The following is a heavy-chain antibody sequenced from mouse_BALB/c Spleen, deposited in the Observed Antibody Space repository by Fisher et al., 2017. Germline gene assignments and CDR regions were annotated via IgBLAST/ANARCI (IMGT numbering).Heavy chain of an antibody. CDR3: SEDSAVYYCARGGYGYALYAMDY. Sequence: QKFKGKATLTVDKSSSTAYMQLSSPTSEDSAVYYCARGGYGYALYAMDYWGQGTSVTVSS. D-gene: IGHD2-2*01. J-gene: IGHJ4*01. V-gene: IGHV1-69*02.